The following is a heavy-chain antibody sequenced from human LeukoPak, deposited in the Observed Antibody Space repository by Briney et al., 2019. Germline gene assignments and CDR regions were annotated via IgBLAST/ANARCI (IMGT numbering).Heavy chain of an antibody. CDR3: AKWKYSNSGIDDY. Sequence: GGSLRLSCTASGFSFSSFAMHWVRQPPGKGLEWVAVIWHDGEKIFYADSVRGRFAISRDNSKNMLYLQMNSLRAEDTAVYYCAKWKYSNSGIDDYWGQGTLVTVSS. D-gene: IGHD6-6*01. CDR2: IWHDGEKI. V-gene: IGHV3-33*06. CDR1: GFSFSSFA. J-gene: IGHJ4*02.